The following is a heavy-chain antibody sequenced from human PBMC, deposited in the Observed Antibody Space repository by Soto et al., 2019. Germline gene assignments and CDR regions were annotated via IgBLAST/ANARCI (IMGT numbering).Heavy chain of an antibody. D-gene: IGHD6-6*01. Sequence: GECMKSSGKGSGYSFTSDWIGWVGQMPGKGLEWMGIIYPGDSDTRYSPSFQGQVTISADKSISTAYLQWSSLKASDTAMYYCARHPVSYSSSSGWFDPWGQGTLVTVSS. CDR2: IYPGDSDT. CDR1: GYSFTSDW. J-gene: IGHJ5*02. CDR3: ARHPVSYSSSSGWFDP. V-gene: IGHV5-51*01.